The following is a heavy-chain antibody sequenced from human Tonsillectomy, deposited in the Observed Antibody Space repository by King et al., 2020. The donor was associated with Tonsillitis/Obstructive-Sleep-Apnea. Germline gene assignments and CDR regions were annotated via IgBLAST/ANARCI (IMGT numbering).Heavy chain of an antibody. J-gene: IGHJ4*02. CDR2: IYWDGAK. CDR1: GFSLSTTGVA. D-gene: IGHD1/OR15-1a*01. V-gene: IGHV2-5*02. CDR3: AHRRKEGGNWYTFDY. Sequence: TLKESGPTLVKPTQTLALTCPFSGFSLSTTGVAGGWIRQPPGNALEWLAPIYWDGAKHYSPSLKNRPTITKVTSKDQVVLTMTNMDPGDSATYYCAHRRKEGGNWYTFDYWGPGTLVTVSS.